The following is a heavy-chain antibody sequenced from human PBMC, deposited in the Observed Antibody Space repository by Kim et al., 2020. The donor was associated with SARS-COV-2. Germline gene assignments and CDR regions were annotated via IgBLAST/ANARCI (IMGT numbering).Heavy chain of an antibody. CDR1: GYTFTGYY. D-gene: IGHD2-2*01. CDR2: INPNSGGT. Sequence: ASVKVSCKASGYTFTGYYMHWVRQAPGQGLEWMGRINPNSGGTNYAQKFQGRVTMTRDTSISTAYMELSRLRSDDTAVYYCARARPHIVVVPAAIRGDVRSWFDPWGQGTLVTVSS. V-gene: IGHV1-2*06. J-gene: IGHJ5*02. CDR3: ARARPHIVVVPAAIRGDVRSWFDP.